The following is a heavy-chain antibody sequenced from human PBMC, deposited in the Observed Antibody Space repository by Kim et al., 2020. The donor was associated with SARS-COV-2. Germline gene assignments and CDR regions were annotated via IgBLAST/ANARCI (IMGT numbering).Heavy chain of an antibody. CDR2: INPSGGST. CDR3: AREPPGITIFGVAQHFDY. CDR1: GYTFTSYY. Sequence: ASVKVSCKASGYTFTSYYMHWVRQAPGQGLEWMGIINPSGGSTSYAQKFQGRVTMTRDTSTSTVYMELSSLRSEDTAVYYCAREPPGITIFGVAQHFDYWGQGTLVTVSS. V-gene: IGHV1-46*01. D-gene: IGHD3-3*01. J-gene: IGHJ4*02.